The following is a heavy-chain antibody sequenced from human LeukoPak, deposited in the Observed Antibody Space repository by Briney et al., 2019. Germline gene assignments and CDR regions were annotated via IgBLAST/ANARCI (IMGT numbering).Heavy chain of an antibody. D-gene: IGHD3-10*01. V-gene: IGHV4-59*01. Sequence: SETLSLTCTVSGGSISSYYWSWIRQPPGKGLEWSGYIYYSGSTNYNPSLKSRVTISVDTSKDQFSLKLSSVTAADTAVYYCARALLWFGDLSYYFDMWGQGTLVTVSS. CDR2: IYYSGST. CDR3: ARALLWFGDLSYYFDM. J-gene: IGHJ4*02. CDR1: GGSISSYY.